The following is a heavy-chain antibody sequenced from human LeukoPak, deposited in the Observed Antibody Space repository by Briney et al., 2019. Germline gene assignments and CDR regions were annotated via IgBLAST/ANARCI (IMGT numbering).Heavy chain of an antibody. D-gene: IGHD3-10*01. CDR2: IIPILGIA. CDR3: ARGVDYYGSGSYTYGMDV. V-gene: IGHV1-69*04. Sequence: SVTVSCKASVGTFISYAISWVRQAPGQGLGWMGRIIPILGIANYAQKFQGRVTITADKSTSTAYMELSSLRSEDTAVYYCARGVDYYGSGSYTYGMDVWGQGTTVTVSS. J-gene: IGHJ6*02. CDR1: VGTFISYA.